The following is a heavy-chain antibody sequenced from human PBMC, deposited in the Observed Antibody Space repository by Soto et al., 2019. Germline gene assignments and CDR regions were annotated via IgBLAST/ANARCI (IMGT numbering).Heavy chain of an antibody. Sequence: GYLSFSCSVSGFPFSHVFMTCVRPAPGKGLEWVSYINAGSGTIHYADSVRGRFTISRDNAKNSLYLQMDSLRAEDTAVYYCARDGSTETTNFHYAMDVWGQGTTVNVS. CDR1: GFPFSHVF. D-gene: IGHD4-17*01. V-gene: IGHV3-48*04. J-gene: IGHJ6*02. CDR3: ARDGSTETTNFHYAMDV. CDR2: INAGSGTI.